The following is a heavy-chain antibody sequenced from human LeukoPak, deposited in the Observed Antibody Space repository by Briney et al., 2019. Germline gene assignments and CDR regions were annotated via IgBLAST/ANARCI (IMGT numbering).Heavy chain of an antibody. CDR1: GFPFDSYA. V-gene: IGHV3-NL1*01. J-gene: IGHJ4*02. CDR2: ISFSGHVI. Sequence: GGSLRLSCVATGFPFDSYAMNWVRQAPGKGLEWVSFISFSGHVIYIAESVKGRFTISRDNSKNTLYLEMNNLRPADTGVYYCANDHFGSGSWDYWGRGTLVTVSS. CDR3: ANDHFGSGSWDY. D-gene: IGHD3-10*01.